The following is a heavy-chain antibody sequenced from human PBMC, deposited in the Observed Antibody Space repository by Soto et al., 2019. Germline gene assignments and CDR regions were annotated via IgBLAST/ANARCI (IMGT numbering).Heavy chain of an antibody. CDR2: IYYSGST. D-gene: IGHD6-19*01. CDR1: GGSISSSSYY. V-gene: IGHV4-39*01. J-gene: IGHJ5*02. CDR3: ARLGVAVAGTWWFDP. Sequence: PSETLSLTCTVSGGSISSSSYYWGWIRQPPGKGLEWIGSIYYSGSTYYNPSLKSRVTISVDTSKNQFSLKLSSVTAADTAAYYCARLGVAVAGTWWFDPWGQGTLVTVSS.